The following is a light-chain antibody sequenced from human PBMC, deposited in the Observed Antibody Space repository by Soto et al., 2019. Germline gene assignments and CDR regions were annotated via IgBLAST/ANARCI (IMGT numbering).Light chain of an antibody. V-gene: IGKV1-27*01. CDR3: RRTYNDPLT. Sequence: DIQMSQSPTSVSPSVVDMVTITFRDSQGISSYGNWDRQKQGRVPKILIYSESNLQSGVPSRFSGSGSGTDFTLTISSLQPEDVATYYGRRTYNDPLTFGGGTKVDIK. CDR2: SES. J-gene: IGKJ4*01. CDR1: QGISSY.